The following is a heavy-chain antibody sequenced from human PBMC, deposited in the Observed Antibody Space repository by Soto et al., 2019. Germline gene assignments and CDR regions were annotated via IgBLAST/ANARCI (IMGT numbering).Heavy chain of an antibody. CDR1: GYSFSTYA. D-gene: IGHD1-1*01. CDR2: INGGTGQT. CDR3: ARGKGMEENYYYYGMDI. Sequence: QVQVVQSGAEVKKPGASVKVSCKASGYSFSTYAMHWVRQAPGQSLEWMGWINGGTGQTKYSQRFQDRLTITRDTSASRGYMELSSLRSEDTAVYYCARGKGMEENYYYYGMDIWGQGTTVTVSS. J-gene: IGHJ6*02. V-gene: IGHV1-3*01.